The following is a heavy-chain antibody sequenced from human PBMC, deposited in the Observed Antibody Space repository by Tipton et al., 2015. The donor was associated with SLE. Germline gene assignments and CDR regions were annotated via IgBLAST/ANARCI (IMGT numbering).Heavy chain of an antibody. CDR3: ARAEGSWDAFDI. V-gene: IGHV4-31*03. D-gene: IGHD2-15*01. CDR2: IHYSGST. CDR1: GGSISSTTFY. J-gene: IGHJ3*02. Sequence: TLSLTCTVSGGSISSTTFYWSWIRENPGKGLEWIGYIHYSGSTFYNPSLKSRITMSLDTSENQFSLRLSSVTAADTAVYYCARAEGSWDAFDIWGQGTMVTVSS.